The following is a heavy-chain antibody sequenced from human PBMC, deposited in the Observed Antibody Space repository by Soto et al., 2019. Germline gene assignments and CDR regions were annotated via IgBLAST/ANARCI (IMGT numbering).Heavy chain of an antibody. CDR3: ARERSRYDRSGYYRPDY. CDR2: IIPILGTP. J-gene: IGHJ4*02. V-gene: IGHV1-69*08. Sequence: SVKVSCKASGDTFSTYSISWVRQAPGQGLEWLGGIIPILGTPSYAQRFQGRVTITADKSTSTAYMELSSLRSEDTAVYYCARERSRYDRSGYYRPDYWGQGTLVTVSS. D-gene: IGHD3-22*01. CDR1: GDTFSTYS.